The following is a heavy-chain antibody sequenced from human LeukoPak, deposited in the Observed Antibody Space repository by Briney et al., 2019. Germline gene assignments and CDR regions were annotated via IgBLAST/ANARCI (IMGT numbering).Heavy chain of an antibody. V-gene: IGHV4-4*09. CDR2: IYTSGST. Sequence: PSETLSLTCTVSGGSISSYYWSRIRQPPGKGLEWIGYIYTSGSTNYNPSLKSRVTISVDTSKNQFSLKLSSVTAADTAVYYCARHGVGGGDGYNYNWFDPWGQGTPVTVSS. CDR1: GGSISSYY. D-gene: IGHD5-24*01. J-gene: IGHJ5*02. CDR3: ARHGVGGGDGYNYNWFDP.